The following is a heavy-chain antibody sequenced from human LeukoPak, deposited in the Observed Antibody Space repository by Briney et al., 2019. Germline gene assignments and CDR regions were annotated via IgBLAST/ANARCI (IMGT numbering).Heavy chain of an antibody. D-gene: IGHD6-19*01. CDR2: IYSGGGT. J-gene: IGHJ4*02. V-gene: IGHV3-53*04. CDR1: GFPVSSSY. CDR3: ARVGVGTVAGNYFDD. Sequence: PGGSLRLSCTASGFPVSSSYMTWVRQAPGEGLQWVSLIYSGGGTFYADSVKGRFTISRHNFENTLYLQMNNLRAEDTAVYYCARVGVGTVAGNYFDDWGQGTLVTVSS.